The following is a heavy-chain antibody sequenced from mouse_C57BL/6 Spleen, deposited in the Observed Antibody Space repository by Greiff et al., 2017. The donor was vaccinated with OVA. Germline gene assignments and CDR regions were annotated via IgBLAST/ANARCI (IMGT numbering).Heavy chain of an antibody. Sequence: QVQLKQPGAELVKPGASVKLSCKASGYTFTSYWMQWVKQRPGQGLEWIGEIDPSDSYPNYNQKFKGKATLTVDTSSSTAYMQLSSLTSEDSAVYYCARRRNGYAMDYWGQGTSVTVSS. CDR1: GYTFTSYW. D-gene: IGHD1-1*01. CDR2: IDPSDSYP. CDR3: ARRRNGYAMDY. V-gene: IGHV1-50*01. J-gene: IGHJ4*01.